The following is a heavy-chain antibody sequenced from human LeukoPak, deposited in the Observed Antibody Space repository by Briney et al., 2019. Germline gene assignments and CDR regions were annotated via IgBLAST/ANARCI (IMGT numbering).Heavy chain of an antibody. D-gene: IGHD3-16*02. V-gene: IGHV3-48*02. CDR2: ISSSSSTI. Sequence: GGSLRLSCAASGFTFSSYSMNRVRQAPGKGLEWVSYISSSSSTIYYADSVKGRFTISRDNAKNSLYLQMNSLRDEDTAVYYCARDLDDYVWGSYRYTTAGFDYWGQGTLVTVSS. J-gene: IGHJ4*02. CDR3: ARDLDDYVWGSYRYTTAGFDY. CDR1: GFTFSSYS.